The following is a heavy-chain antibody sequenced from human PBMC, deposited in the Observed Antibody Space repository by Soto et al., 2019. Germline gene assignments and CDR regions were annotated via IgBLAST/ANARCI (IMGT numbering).Heavy chain of an antibody. CDR3: TRDRRTYYYGSGNPYFDY. D-gene: IGHD3-10*01. J-gene: IGHJ4*02. Sequence: PGGSLRLSCTASGFTFGDYAMSWFRQAPGKGLEWVGFIRSKAYGGTTEYAASVKGRFTISRDDSKSIAYLQMNSLKTEDTAVYYCTRDRRTYYYGSGNPYFDYWGQGTLVTVSS. V-gene: IGHV3-49*03. CDR2: IRSKAYGGTT. CDR1: GFTFGDYA.